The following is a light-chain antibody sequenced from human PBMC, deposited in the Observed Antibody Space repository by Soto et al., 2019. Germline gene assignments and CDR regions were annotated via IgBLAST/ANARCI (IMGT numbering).Light chain of an antibody. CDR3: QSYDSSLSVRGV. CDR1: SSDVGGYNY. V-gene: IGLV2-14*01. J-gene: IGLJ3*02. Sequence: QSVLTQPASVSGSPGQSITISCTGTSSDVGGYNYVSWYQQHPGKAPKLMIYEVSNRPSGVSNRFSGPKSGNTASLTISGLQAEDEADYYCQSYDSSLSVRGVFGGGTKVTVL. CDR2: EVS.